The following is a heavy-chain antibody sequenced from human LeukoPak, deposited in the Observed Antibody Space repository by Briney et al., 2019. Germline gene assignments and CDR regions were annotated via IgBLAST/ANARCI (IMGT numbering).Heavy chain of an antibody. Sequence: SGTLSLTCAVSGGSISSSNWWSWVRQPPGKGLEWIGEIYHSGSTNYNPSLKSRVTISVDKSKNQFSLKLSSVTAADTAVYYCARATMITFGGVIPEHGYYFDYWGQGTLVTVSS. V-gene: IGHV4-4*02. CDR3: ARATMITFGGVIPEHGYYFDY. CDR2: IYHSGST. CDR1: GGSISSSNW. J-gene: IGHJ4*02. D-gene: IGHD3-16*01.